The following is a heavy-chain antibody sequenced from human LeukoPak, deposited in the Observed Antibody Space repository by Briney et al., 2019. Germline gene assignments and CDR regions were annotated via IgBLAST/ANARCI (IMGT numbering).Heavy chain of an antibody. CDR2: INTYNGNT. CDR3: AREGLLRILTGYYPFDS. J-gene: IGHJ4*02. V-gene: IGHV1-18*01. D-gene: IGHD3-9*01. CDR1: GYSFTNYG. Sequence: ASVKVSCKASGYSFTNYGISWVRQAPGQGLEWMGWINTYNGNTDYAQQLLDRVTMTTDTSTGTAYMELRSLRSDDTAVYYCAREGLLRILTGYYPFDSWGQGTLVTVSS.